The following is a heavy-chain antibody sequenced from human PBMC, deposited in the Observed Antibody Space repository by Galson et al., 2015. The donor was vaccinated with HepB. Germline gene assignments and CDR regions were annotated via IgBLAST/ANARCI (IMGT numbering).Heavy chain of an antibody. Sequence: SVKVSCKASGYIFTTYGMHWGRQVPGQGLEWMGWVSTGNGNTRYSQRFQGRVTITRDTSANTAYMELGSLTSEDTAVYYCARDRCGDDCYDDYFDYWGQGTLVTVSS. J-gene: IGHJ4*02. V-gene: IGHV1-3*04. CDR1: GYIFTTYG. CDR2: VSTGNGNT. CDR3: ARDRCGDDCYDDYFDY. D-gene: IGHD2-21*01.